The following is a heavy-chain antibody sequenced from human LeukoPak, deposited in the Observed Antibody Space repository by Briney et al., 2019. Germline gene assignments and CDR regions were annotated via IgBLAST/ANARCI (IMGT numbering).Heavy chain of an antibody. CDR3: ARGSYDYVWGSYRYHLFDY. Sequence: SETLSLTRAVYGGSFSGYYWSWVRQPPGKGLEWIGEIYHSGSTNYNPSLKSRVTISVDKSKNQFSLKLSSVTAADTAVYYCARGSYDYVWGSYRYHLFDYWGQGTLVTVSS. D-gene: IGHD3-16*02. V-gene: IGHV4-34*01. CDR2: IYHSGST. CDR1: GGSFSGYY. J-gene: IGHJ4*02.